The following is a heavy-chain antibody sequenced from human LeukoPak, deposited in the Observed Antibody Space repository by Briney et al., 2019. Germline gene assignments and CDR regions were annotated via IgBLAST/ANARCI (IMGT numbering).Heavy chain of an antibody. CDR2: ISYSGTT. V-gene: IGHV4-31*03. D-gene: IGHD3-22*01. J-gene: IGHJ6*03. Sequence: PSETLSLTCTVSGGSISTGGYYWSWIRQHPGKGLEWIGYISYSGTTYYNPSLKSRVTLSVDTSNNQFSLRLSSVTAADTALYYCARHYDLYYYTDVWGKGTTVTVSS. CDR3: ARHYDLYYYTDV. CDR1: GGSISTGGYY.